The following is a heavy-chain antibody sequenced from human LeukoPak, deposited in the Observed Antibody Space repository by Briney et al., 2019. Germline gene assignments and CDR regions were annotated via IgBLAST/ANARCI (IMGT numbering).Heavy chain of an antibody. Sequence: SETLSLTCTVSGGSISSGGYYWHWVRQHPGKGLEWIGNIYHSGDTDYNPSLRSRVTISVDTSMNQFSLKLNSVTGADTAVYYCARDQQLAHFDSWGQETLVTVSS. CDR2: IYHSGDT. CDR3: ARDQQLAHFDS. D-gene: IGHD1-1*01. V-gene: IGHV4-31*03. CDR1: GGSISSGGYY. J-gene: IGHJ4*02.